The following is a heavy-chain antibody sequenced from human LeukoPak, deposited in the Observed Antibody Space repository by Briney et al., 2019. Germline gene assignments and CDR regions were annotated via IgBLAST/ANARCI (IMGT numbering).Heavy chain of an antibody. CDR1: GFTFSDNY. CDR2: ISSSGSI. Sequence: GGSLRLSCAASGFTFSDNYMSWIRQAPGKGLEWVSYISSSGSIYYADSVKGRFTISRDNTKNSLYLQMNSLRAEDTAVYYCARDWRDSSGKFPNDAFDIWGQGTMVTVSS. J-gene: IGHJ3*02. D-gene: IGHD3-22*01. V-gene: IGHV3-11*04. CDR3: ARDWRDSSGKFPNDAFDI.